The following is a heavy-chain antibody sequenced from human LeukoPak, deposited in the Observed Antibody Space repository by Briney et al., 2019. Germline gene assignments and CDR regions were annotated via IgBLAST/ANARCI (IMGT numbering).Heavy chain of an antibody. CDR1: GFTFSSYW. Sequence: GWSLRLSCAASGFTFSSYWMGWVRQAPGKGLEWVANIKPDGSEKYCVDSVKGRFTISRDNDKKSLYLQMNSVRAEDTAVYYCARGDFNDYGDYVDAFEIWGQGTMVTVSA. V-gene: IGHV3-7*01. J-gene: IGHJ3*02. D-gene: IGHD4-17*01. CDR3: ARGDFNDYGDYVDAFEI. CDR2: IKPDGSEK.